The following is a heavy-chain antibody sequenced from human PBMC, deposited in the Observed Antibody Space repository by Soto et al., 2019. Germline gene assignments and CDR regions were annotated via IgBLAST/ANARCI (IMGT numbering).Heavy chain of an antibody. J-gene: IGHJ5*02. CDR1: GGSVTSYY. D-gene: IGHD6-19*01. CDR2: TSYTENT. Sequence: SETLSLTCFVCGGSVTSYYWSWIRQFPRKGREWIAYTSYTENTNYKPSLHSRVTISLDTSKNQLSLKLTSMTAADTDVYYYARDMHAGCTHYFDPWGQGTLVTVSS. CDR3: ARDMHAGCTHYFDP. V-gene: IGHV4-59*02.